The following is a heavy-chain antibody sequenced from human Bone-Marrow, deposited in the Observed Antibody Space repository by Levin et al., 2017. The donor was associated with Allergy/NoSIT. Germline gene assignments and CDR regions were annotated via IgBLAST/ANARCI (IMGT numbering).Heavy chain of an antibody. J-gene: IGHJ4*02. V-gene: IGHV4-61*01. CDR1: GGSVTSGTYY. Sequence: PSETLSLTCTVSGGSVTSGTYYWSWIRQPPGKGLEWIGYIYSSGSTNYNPSLKSRVTISVGTSKNQFSLKLTSVTAADMAVYYCTRGGFGTYSTFDYWGQGALVTVSS. CDR2: IYSSGST. D-gene: IGHD1-26*01. CDR3: TRGGFGTYSTFDY.